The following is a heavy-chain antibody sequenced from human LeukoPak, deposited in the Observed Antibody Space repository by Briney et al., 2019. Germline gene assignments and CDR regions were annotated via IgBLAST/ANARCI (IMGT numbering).Heavy chain of an antibody. CDR1: GFTFSSYS. J-gene: IGHJ4*02. D-gene: IGHD2-21*01. CDR3: ATDVIRDTDY. V-gene: IGHV3-48*01. Sequence: GGSLRLSCAASGFTFSSYSMNWVRQAPGKGLEWVSYISSSSSTIYYADSVKGRFTISRDNAKNSLYLQMNSLRAEDTAVYYCATDVIRDTDYWGQGTLVTVSS. CDR2: ISSSSSTI.